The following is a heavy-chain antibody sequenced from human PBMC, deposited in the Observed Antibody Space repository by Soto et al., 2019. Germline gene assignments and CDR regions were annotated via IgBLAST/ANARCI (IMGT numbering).Heavy chain of an antibody. J-gene: IGHJ6*02. CDR3: ARATGYSSGWTRNYYYYGMDV. Sequence: GSVKVSCKASGYTFTSYDINWVGQSTVQGLEWMGWMNPNSGNTGYAQKFQGRVTMTRNTSISTAYMELRSLRSEDTAVCYCARATGYSSGWTRNYYYYGMDVWGQATTVTVSS. CDR1: GYTFTSYD. D-gene: IGHD6-19*01. CDR2: MNPNSGNT. V-gene: IGHV1-8*01.